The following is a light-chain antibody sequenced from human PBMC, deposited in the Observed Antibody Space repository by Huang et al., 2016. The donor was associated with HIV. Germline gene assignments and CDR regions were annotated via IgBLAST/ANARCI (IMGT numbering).Light chain of an antibody. CDR2: DTS. J-gene: IGKJ4*01. V-gene: IGKV3-11*01. CDR3: QQRSTWPLT. Sequence: EVVLTQSPSILSLSLGGTGTISCKASQSVGSYVAWYQQRPGQSPRLLLYDTSNRAAGIPSRFSGSGSGTDFTLTISGLESEDLGVFYCQQRSTWPLTFGGGTKLV. CDR1: QSVGSY.